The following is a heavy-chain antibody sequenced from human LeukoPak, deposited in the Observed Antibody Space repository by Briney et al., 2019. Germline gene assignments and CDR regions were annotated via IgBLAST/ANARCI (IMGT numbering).Heavy chain of an antibody. CDR1: GFTFSDYY. J-gene: IGHJ5*02. Sequence: GGSLRLSCAASGFTFSDYYMSWIRQAPGKGLEWVSYISSSGSTIYYADSVKGRFTISRDNAKNSLYLQMNSLRAEDTAVYYCAKIAKQLVLLNWFDPWGQGTLVTVSS. CDR2: ISSSGSTI. V-gene: IGHV3-11*01. D-gene: IGHD6-13*01. CDR3: AKIAKQLVLLNWFDP.